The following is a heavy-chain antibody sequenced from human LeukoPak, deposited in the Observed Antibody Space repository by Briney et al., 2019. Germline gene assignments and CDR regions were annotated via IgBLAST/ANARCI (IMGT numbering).Heavy chain of an antibody. D-gene: IGHD4-17*01. Sequence: GGSLRLSCAASGFTFSSYAMSWVRQAPGKGLEWVSVISGSGGSTYYADSVKGRFTIPRDNSKNTLYLQMNSLRAEDTAVYYCAKAPMAYTVTNDYWGQGTLVTVSS. J-gene: IGHJ4*02. CDR2: ISGSGGST. CDR1: GFTFSSYA. CDR3: AKAPMAYTVTNDY. V-gene: IGHV3-23*01.